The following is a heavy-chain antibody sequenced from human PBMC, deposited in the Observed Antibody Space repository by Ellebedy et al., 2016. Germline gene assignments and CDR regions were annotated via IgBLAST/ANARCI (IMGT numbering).Heavy chain of an antibody. D-gene: IGHD6-6*01. CDR3: ARETAGRRGGYYMDV. Sequence: LRLXXSVSGGSITSGSYYWSWIRQHPGTGLEWIGYIHYSGSTYYSPSLRGRVSISVDTSKNHFSLKLSSVTAADTAVYYCARETAGRRGGYYMDVWGKGTTVTVSS. J-gene: IGHJ6*03. V-gene: IGHV4-31*03. CDR1: GGSITSGSYY. CDR2: IHYSGST.